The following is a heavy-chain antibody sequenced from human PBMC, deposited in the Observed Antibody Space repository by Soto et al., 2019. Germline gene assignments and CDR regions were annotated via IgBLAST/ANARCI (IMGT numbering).Heavy chain of an antibody. J-gene: IGHJ6*02. V-gene: IGHV1-46*01. CDR3: ARERSALIGTAMGIRGMDV. Sequence: ASVKGSCKASVYTFTSSYMHWVRQAPGQGLEWMGIINPSGGSTSYAQKFQGRVTMTRDTSTSTVYMELSSLRSEDTAVYYCARERSALIGTAMGIRGMDVWGQETTFTVAS. CDR2: INPSGGST. D-gene: IGHD5-18*01. CDR1: VYTFTSSY.